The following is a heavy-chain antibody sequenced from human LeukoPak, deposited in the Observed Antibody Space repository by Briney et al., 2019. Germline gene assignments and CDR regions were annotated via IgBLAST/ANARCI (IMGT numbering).Heavy chain of an antibody. CDR3: ARGGLVGWLQSVFDY. V-gene: IGHV4-30-4*01. Sequence: SETLSLTCTVSGGSISSGDYYWRWIRQPPGEGLEWIGYIYYSGSTYYNPSLKSRVTISVDTSKNQFSLKLSSVTAADTAVYYCARGGLVGWLQSVFDYWGQGTLVTVSS. CDR1: GGSISSGDYY. D-gene: IGHD5-24*01. CDR2: IYYSGST. J-gene: IGHJ4*02.